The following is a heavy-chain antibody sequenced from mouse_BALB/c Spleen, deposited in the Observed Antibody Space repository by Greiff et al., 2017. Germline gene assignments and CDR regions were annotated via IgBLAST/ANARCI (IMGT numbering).Heavy chain of an antibody. Sequence: VQLQQSGAELVKPGASVKLSCKASGYTFTSYYMYWVKQRPGQGLEWIGEINPSNGGTNFNEKFKSKATLTVDKSSSTAYMQLSSLTSEDSAVYYCTRRYGPTVLFDYWGQGTTLTVSS. CDR1: GYTFTSYY. V-gene: IGHV1S81*02. D-gene: IGHD1-1*02. CDR2: INPSNGGT. CDR3: TRRYGPTVLFDY. J-gene: IGHJ2*01.